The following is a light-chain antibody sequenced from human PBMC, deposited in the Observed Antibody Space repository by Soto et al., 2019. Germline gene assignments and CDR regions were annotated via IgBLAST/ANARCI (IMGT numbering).Light chain of an antibody. V-gene: IGLV2-8*01. CDR3: SSYAGSNNFVV. Sequence: QSALTQPPSASGSHGQSVTIFCTGTSSDVGGYNYVSWYQQHPGKAPKLMIYEVSKRPSGVPDRFSGSKSGNTASLTVSGLQAEDEADYYCSSYAGSNNFVVFGGGTKLTVL. CDR2: EVS. J-gene: IGLJ2*01. CDR1: SSDVGGYNY.